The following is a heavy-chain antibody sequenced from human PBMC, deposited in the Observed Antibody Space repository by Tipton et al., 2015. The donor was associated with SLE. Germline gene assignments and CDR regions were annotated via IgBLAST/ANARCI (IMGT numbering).Heavy chain of an antibody. CDR2: LYAGGNT. D-gene: IGHD4-17*01. Sequence: GSLRLSCAASGLTVSDNYMTCVRQAPGKGLEWVSILYAGGNTYYADSVKGRFTISRDNSKNTVYLQMNSLSSEDTAVYYCARGWTVTTTFDIWGQGTMVTVSS. V-gene: IGHV3-53*05. CDR1: GLTVSDNY. J-gene: IGHJ3*02. CDR3: ARGWTVTTTFDI.